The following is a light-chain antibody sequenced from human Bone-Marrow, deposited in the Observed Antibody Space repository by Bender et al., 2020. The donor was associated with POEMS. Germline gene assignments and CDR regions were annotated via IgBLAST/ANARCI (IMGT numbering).Light chain of an antibody. CDR2: DVS. V-gene: IGLV2-14*01. CDR1: SSDVGGYNY. J-gene: IGLJ1*01. CDR3: SSFTSSSTPYV. Sequence: QSALTQPASVSGSPGQSITISCTGTSSDVGGYNYVSWYQQPPGKAPKLIVYDVSFRPSGVSSRFSGSKSGNTASLTISGLQAEDEADYYCSSFTSSSTPYVFGTGTKVTVL.